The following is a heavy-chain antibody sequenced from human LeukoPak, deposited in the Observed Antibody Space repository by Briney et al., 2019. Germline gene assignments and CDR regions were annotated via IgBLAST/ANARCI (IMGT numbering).Heavy chain of an antibody. V-gene: IGHV4-59*12. Sequence: SETLSLTCTVSGGSISSYYWSWIRQPPGKGLEWIGYIYYSGSTNYNPSLKSRVTISVDTSKNQFSLKLSSVTAADTAVYYCARGRRNPKFRYCSGGSCYSVASYYYYYMDVWGKGTTVTVSS. J-gene: IGHJ6*03. CDR3: ARGRRNPKFRYCSGGSCYSVASYYYYYMDV. CDR1: GGSISSYY. D-gene: IGHD2-15*01. CDR2: IYYSGST.